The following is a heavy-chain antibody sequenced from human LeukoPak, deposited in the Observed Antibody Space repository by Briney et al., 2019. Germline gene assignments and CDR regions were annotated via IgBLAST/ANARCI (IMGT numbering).Heavy chain of an antibody. CDR2: ISGSGGST. Sequence: PGGSLRLSCAASGFTFNNYNMNWVRQAPGKGLEWVSAISGSGGSTYYADSVKGRFTISRDNSKNTLDLQMNSLRVEDTAVYYCAKPKAGTTTLVDYWGQGTLVTVSS. CDR1: GFTFNNYN. J-gene: IGHJ4*02. D-gene: IGHD1-1*01. CDR3: AKPKAGTTTLVDY. V-gene: IGHV3-23*01.